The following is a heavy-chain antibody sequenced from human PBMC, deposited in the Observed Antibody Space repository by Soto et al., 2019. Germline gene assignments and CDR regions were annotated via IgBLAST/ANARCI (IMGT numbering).Heavy chain of an antibody. Sequence: QLQLQESGSGLVKPSQTLSLTCAVSGGSISSGGYSWSWIRQPPGKGLEWIGYIYQSGSTYYNPSLKCRVTISVDRSKNQFSLKLSSVTAADTAVYYCARYLLRGPTEQKAFDRWGQGTLVTVSS. J-gene: IGHJ5*02. CDR1: GGSISSGGYS. V-gene: IGHV4-30-2*01. D-gene: IGHD2-8*01. CDR3: ARYLLRGPTEQKAFDR. CDR2: IYQSGST.